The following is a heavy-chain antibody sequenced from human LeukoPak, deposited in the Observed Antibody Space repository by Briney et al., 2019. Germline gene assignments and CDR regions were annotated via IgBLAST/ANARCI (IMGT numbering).Heavy chain of an antibody. Sequence: SVTVSCKASGGTFSSYAISWVRQAPGQGLEWMGGITPIFGTANYAQKFQGRVTITTDESTSTAYMELSSLRSEDTAVYYCARGSWQEAYYYYMDVWGKGTTVTVSS. CDR2: ITPIFGTA. V-gene: IGHV1-69*05. CDR1: GGTFSSYA. J-gene: IGHJ6*03. CDR3: ARGSWQEAYYYYMDV. D-gene: IGHD6-13*01.